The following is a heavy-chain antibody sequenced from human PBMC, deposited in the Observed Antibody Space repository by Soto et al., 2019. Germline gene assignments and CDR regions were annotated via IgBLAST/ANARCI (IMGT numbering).Heavy chain of an antibody. Sequence: EVQLVESGGGLVQPGGSLRLSCAASGFTVSSKYMNWVRQAPGKGLEWVSLIYSGGSTDYADSVKGRFTISRDNSKSTLYLQMNSLRAEDTAVYYCAKSLLWFGELSSWGQGTLVTVSP. D-gene: IGHD3-10*01. J-gene: IGHJ5*02. V-gene: IGHV3-66*01. CDR2: IYSGGST. CDR3: AKSLLWFGELSS. CDR1: GFTVSSKY.